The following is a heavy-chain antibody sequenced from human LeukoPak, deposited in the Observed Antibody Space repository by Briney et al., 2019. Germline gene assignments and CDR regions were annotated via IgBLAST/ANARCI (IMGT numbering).Heavy chain of an antibody. CDR2: INPSNGET. J-gene: IGHJ1*01. CDR1: GYTLSDNY. V-gene: IGHV1-2*02. Sequence: ASVKVSCKASGYTLSDNYLHWVRQAPGQRLEWMAWINPSNGETKFAPRFQGRVTMTRDTSISTAYMELSSLRPDDTAVYYCARSQFRTTDSGAWGFQPWGQGTLVTVSS. D-gene: IGHD3-16*01. CDR3: ARSQFRTTDSGAWGFQP.